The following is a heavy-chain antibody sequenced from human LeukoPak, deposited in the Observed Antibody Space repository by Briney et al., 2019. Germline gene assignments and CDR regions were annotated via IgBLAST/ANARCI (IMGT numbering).Heavy chain of an antibody. CDR2: IKEEGSEK. V-gene: IGHV3-7*01. CDR3: ARAGWNSFLNF. J-gene: IGHJ4*02. Sequence: QPGGSLRLSCAASAFTFNTYWMTWVRQAPGMGLEWVANIKEEGSEKNYVDSVKGRFTISRDNAKNSLYLQMNSLRAEDTAVYYCARAGWNSFLNFWGQGTLVTVSS. D-gene: IGHD1-7*01. CDR1: AFTFNTYW.